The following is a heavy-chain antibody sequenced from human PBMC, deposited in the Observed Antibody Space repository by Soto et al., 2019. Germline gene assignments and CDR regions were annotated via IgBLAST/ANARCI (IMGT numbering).Heavy chain of an antibody. Sequence: GGSLRLSCAASGFTFSSYAMHWVRQVPGQGLVWVSRINTDGSSKNYADSVKDRFSISRDNAKNTLHLQMNNLRAEDTAVYYCARDAVSMDVWGQGTTVTVSS. J-gene: IGHJ6*02. CDR3: ARDAVSMDV. CDR1: GFTFSSYA. D-gene: IGHD1-20*01. CDR2: INTDGSSK. V-gene: IGHV3-74*01.